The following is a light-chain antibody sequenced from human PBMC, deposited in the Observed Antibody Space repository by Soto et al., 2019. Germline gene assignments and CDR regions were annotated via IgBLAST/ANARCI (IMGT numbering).Light chain of an antibody. V-gene: IGKV1-27*01. Sequence: DIQMTQSPSSLSASFGDRVTITCRASQGIGVYLAWFQQKPGNAPKLLIYAASTLQLGVPSRFSGSGSGTDLTLTISSLQPEDVATYYCQKYNSAPLTFGGGTKVEIK. J-gene: IGKJ4*01. CDR2: AAS. CDR3: QKYNSAPLT. CDR1: QGIGVY.